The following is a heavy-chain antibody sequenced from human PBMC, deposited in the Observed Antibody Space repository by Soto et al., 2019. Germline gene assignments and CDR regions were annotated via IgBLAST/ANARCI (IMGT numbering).Heavy chain of an antibody. Sequence: GGSLRLSCAASGFTFSSYAMHWVRQAPGKGLEWVAVISYDGSNKYYADSVKGRFTTSRDNSKNTLYLQMNSLRAEDTAVYYCARGVGYSYGLYYYGMDVWGQGTTVTVSS. V-gene: IGHV3-30-3*01. J-gene: IGHJ6*02. CDR2: ISYDGSNK. CDR3: ARGVGYSYGLYYYGMDV. D-gene: IGHD5-18*01. CDR1: GFTFSSYA.